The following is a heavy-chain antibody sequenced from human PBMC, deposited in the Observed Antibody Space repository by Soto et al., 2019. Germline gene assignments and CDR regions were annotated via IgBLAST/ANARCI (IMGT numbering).Heavy chain of an antibody. CDR2: ISAYTGNT. J-gene: IGHJ4*02. CDR3: ARDAPPADY. CDR1: GYTFTSYA. Sequence: QVQLVQSGAEVKKPGASVKVSCKASGYTFTSYAISWVRQAPGQGLEWMGCISAYTGNTNYAQKLQGIDTMNTDTATSTAYMELRSLRYDDSAVEYCARDAPPADYWGQGTLVTVSS. V-gene: IGHV1-18*01.